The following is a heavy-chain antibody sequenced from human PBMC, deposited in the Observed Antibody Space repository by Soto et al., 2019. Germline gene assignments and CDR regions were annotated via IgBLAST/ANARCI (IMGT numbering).Heavy chain of an antibody. D-gene: IGHD3-9*01. CDR1: GGSISSYY. J-gene: IGHJ4*02. CDR3: ARAGRAYYDILTGYMGLDY. Sequence: QVQLQESGPGLVKPSETLSLTCTVSGGSISSYYWSWIRQPPGKGLEWIGYIYYSGSTNYNPSLTSRVTISVDTSKNQFSLKLSSVTAADTAVYYCARAGRAYYDILTGYMGLDYWGQGTLVTVSS. CDR2: IYYSGST. V-gene: IGHV4-59*01.